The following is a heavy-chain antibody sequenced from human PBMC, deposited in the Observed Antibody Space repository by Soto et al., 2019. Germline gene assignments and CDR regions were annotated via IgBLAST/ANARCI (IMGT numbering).Heavy chain of an antibody. Sequence: GGSLRLSCAVSGFTFNDNALNWVRQAPERGLEWVSGINWKSDIGYADSVKGRFTISRDNAENSLYLKMNSLRAEDTALYYCAISQDRGGRTTFIYWGQGTQVTVSS. CDR2: INWKSDI. V-gene: IGHV3-9*01. CDR3: AISQDRGGRTTFIY. J-gene: IGHJ4*02. D-gene: IGHD3-16*01. CDR1: GFTFNDNA.